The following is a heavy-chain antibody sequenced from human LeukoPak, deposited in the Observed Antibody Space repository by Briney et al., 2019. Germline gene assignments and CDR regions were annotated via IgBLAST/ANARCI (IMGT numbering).Heavy chain of an antibody. Sequence: GGSLRLSCAASGFTFSSYAMHRVRQAPGKGLEWVAVISYDGSNKYYADSVKGRFTISRDNSKNTLYLQMNSLGAEDTAVYYCARALYDFWSGYYQGGLGYWGQGTLVTVSS. J-gene: IGHJ4*02. CDR2: ISYDGSNK. CDR3: ARALYDFWSGYYQGGLGY. V-gene: IGHV3-30-3*01. D-gene: IGHD3-3*01. CDR1: GFTFSSYA.